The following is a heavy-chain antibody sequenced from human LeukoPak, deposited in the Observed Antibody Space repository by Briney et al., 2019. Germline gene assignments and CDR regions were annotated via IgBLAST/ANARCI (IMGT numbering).Heavy chain of an antibody. V-gene: IGHV3-13*01. CDR3: VRQPDSARYGFDY. D-gene: IGHD1-14*01. CDR1: GFTFDNND. J-gene: IGHJ4*02. CDR2: IGSAGYT. Sequence: GGSLRLSCAVSGFTFDNNDMHWVRQTTGKGLEWVSAIGSAGYTYYADSVRGRFTITRDNAKRSLYLQMNSLRVEDTAVYHCVRQPDSARYGFDYWGRGTQVTVSS.